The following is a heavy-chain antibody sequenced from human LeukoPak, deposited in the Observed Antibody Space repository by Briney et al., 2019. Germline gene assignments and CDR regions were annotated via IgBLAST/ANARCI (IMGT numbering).Heavy chain of an antibody. CDR2: ISGSGGST. Sequence: GGSLRLSCAVSGFTFSSYAMSWVRQAPGKGLEWVSAISGSGGSTYYADSVKGRFTISRDNSKNTLYLQMNSLRAEDTAVYYCAGTYRYQPEAFDIWGQGTMVTVSS. V-gene: IGHV3-23*01. CDR3: AGTYRYQPEAFDI. J-gene: IGHJ3*02. D-gene: IGHD2-2*01. CDR1: GFTFSSYA.